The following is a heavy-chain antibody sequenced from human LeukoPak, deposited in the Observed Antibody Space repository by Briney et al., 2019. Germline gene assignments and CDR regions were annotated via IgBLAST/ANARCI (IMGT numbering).Heavy chain of an antibody. CDR1: AASIRTNH. V-gene: IGHV4-4*07. CDR2: IHNSGST. CDR3: ARYINGGLDV. D-gene: IGHD2-8*01. J-gene: IGHJ6*02. Sequence: SETLSLTCSVSAASIRTNHWTWIRQPAGKGLEWIGRIHNSGSTNYNPSLKSRVTMSVDTSKNQFSLKLSSVTAADTAIYYCARYINGGLDVWGQGTTVTVSS.